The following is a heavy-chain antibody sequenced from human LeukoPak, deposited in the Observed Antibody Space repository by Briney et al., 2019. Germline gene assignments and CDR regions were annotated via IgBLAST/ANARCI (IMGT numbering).Heavy chain of an antibody. D-gene: IGHD2-15*01. CDR1: GFTFSSYS. Sequence: GGSLRLSCAASGFTFSSYSMNWVRQAPGKGLEWVSSISRSSSYIYYADSVKGRFTISRDNAKNSLYLQMNSLRAEDTAVYYCAILADYDAFDIWGQGTMVTVSS. CDR3: AILADYDAFDI. J-gene: IGHJ3*02. CDR2: ISRSSSYI. V-gene: IGHV3-21*01.